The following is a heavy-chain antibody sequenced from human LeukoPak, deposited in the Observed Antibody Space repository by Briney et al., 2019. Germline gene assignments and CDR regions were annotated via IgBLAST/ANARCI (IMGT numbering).Heavy chain of an antibody. Sequence: SETLTLTCTVSGGSIRNFYWSWIRQTPGKGLEWIGYVYNSGTNYNPSLKSRVTISMDTSKNQFSLNLNSVTAADTAVYYCARDYGGKFDCWGQGTLVTVSS. J-gene: IGHJ4*02. CDR2: VYNSGT. D-gene: IGHD4-23*01. CDR3: ARDYGGKFDC. CDR1: GGSIRNFY. V-gene: IGHV4-59*01.